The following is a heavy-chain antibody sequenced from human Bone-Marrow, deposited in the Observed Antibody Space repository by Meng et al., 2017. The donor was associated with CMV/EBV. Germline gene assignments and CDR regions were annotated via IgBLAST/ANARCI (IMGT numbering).Heavy chain of an antibody. D-gene: IGHD4-23*01. CDR1: GFTFSNYN. J-gene: IGHJ5*02. Sequence: GESLKISCVASGFTFSNYNMNWVRQAPGKGLEWVSSISSSSYIYYADSVKGRFTISRDNAKNSLYLQMNSLRAEDTAVYYCARGRTVDWFDPWGQGTLVTVSS. CDR2: ISSSSYI. V-gene: IGHV3-21*01. CDR3: ARGRTVDWFDP.